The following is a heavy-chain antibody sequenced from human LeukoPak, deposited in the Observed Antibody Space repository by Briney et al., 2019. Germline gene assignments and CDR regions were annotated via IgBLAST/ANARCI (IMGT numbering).Heavy chain of an antibody. J-gene: IGHJ4*02. Sequence: ASVKVSCKASGYTFTGYYMHWVRQAPGQGLEWMVWINPNSGGTNYAQKFQGRVTMTRDTSISTAYMELSRLRSDDTAVYYCARSNYYGSGSYRYYFDYWGQGTLVTVSS. V-gene: IGHV1-2*02. CDR1: GYTFTGYY. D-gene: IGHD3-10*01. CDR3: ARSNYYGSGSYRYYFDY. CDR2: INPNSGGT.